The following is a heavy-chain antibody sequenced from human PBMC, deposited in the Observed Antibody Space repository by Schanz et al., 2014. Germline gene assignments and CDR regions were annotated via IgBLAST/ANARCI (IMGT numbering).Heavy chain of an antibody. CDR1: GFTFSTYA. CDR3: VKEGTVVSGSPRDY. Sequence: EVQLVESGGGLVQPGGSLRLSCAASGFTFSTYAMTWVRQAPGKGLEWVSSITASGDYMHYADSVKGRFTISRDNSKNTLYLQMNSPRADDTAVYYCVKEGTVVSGSPRDYWGQGALVTVSS. J-gene: IGHJ4*02. CDR2: ITASGDYM. V-gene: IGHV3-23*04. D-gene: IGHD3-10*01.